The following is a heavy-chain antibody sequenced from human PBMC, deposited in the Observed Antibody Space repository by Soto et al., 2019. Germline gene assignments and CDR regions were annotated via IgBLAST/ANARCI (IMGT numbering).Heavy chain of an antibody. V-gene: IGHV3-23*01. CDR3: AKVVKYDVLTGYYKGPDYYGMDV. D-gene: IGHD3-9*01. CDR2: ISGSGSST. Sequence: GGSLRISCAASGFTFSIYALNWVRQAPGEGLEWVSLISGSGSSTHYADSVEGRFTISRDNSKNTLYLEMDSLRAEDTAVYYCAKVVKYDVLTGYYKGPDYYGMDVWGQGTTVTVSS. J-gene: IGHJ6*02. CDR1: GFTFSIYA.